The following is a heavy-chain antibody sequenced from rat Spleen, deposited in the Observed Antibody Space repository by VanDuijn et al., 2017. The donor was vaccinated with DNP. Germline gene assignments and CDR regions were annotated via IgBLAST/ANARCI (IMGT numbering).Heavy chain of an antibody. CDR2: ISTVGDNG. Sequence: EVRLVESGGGLVQPGRSLKLSCAASGITFSNSGMHWIRQAPTKGLEWVASISTVGDNGVYRDSVKGRFTISRDNAKSILYLQMDSLRSEDTATYYCTTDFERGYWGQGVMVTVSS. CDR1: GITFSNSG. D-gene: IGHD1-11*01. J-gene: IGHJ2*01. V-gene: IGHV5-19*01. CDR3: TTDFERGY.